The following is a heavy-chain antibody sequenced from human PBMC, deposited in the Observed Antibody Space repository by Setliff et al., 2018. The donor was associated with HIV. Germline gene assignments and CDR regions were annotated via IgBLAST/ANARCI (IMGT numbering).Heavy chain of an antibody. V-gene: IGHV4-59*01. D-gene: IGHD3-10*01. CDR1: GGSISSYY. CDR3: ARLDYGSGSYPYLFDY. CDR2: IYHSGTS. Sequence: SETLSLTCTVSGGSISSYYWSWIRQPPGKGLECIGYIYHSGTSNKNPSLKSRVTMSVDTSKNQFSLKVRSVTAADTAVYYCARLDYGSGSYPYLFDYWGQGTLVTVSS. J-gene: IGHJ4*02.